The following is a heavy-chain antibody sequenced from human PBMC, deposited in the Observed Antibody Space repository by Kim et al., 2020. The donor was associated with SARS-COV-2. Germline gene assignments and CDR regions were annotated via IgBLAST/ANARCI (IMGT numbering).Heavy chain of an antibody. CDR1: GFTFSSYA. Sequence: GGSLRLSCAASGFTFSSYAMHWVRQAPGKGLEWVAVISYDGSNKYYADSVKGRFTISRDNSKNTLYLQMNSLRAEDTAVYYCARDSIAVAGTRAYYYYYGMDVWGQGTTVTVSS. CDR2: ISYDGSNK. V-gene: IGHV3-30*04. J-gene: IGHJ6*02. CDR3: ARDSIAVAGTRAYYYYYGMDV. D-gene: IGHD6-19*01.